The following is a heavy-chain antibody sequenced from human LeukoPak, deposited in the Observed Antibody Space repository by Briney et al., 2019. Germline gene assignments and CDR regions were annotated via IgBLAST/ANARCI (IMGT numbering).Heavy chain of an antibody. D-gene: IGHD2-21*02. CDR1: GFTFGSYG. CDR3: AKDRLLNCRGDCYIFDY. Sequence: GGSLRLSCAASGFTFGSYGMHWVRQAPGKGLEWVAFIRYDGSNKYYADSVKGRFSISRDNSKNTLYLQVNGLRTEDTAVYYCAKDRLLNCRGDCYIFDYWGQGTVVTVSS. J-gene: IGHJ4*02. V-gene: IGHV3-30*02. CDR2: IRYDGSNK.